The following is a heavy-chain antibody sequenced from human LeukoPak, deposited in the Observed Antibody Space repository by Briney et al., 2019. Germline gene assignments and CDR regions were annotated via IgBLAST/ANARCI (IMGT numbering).Heavy chain of an antibody. D-gene: IGHD4-23*01. J-gene: IGHJ3*02. CDR1: GGSISSYY. CDR2: IYYSGST. V-gene: IGHV4-59*01. Sequence: SETLSLTCTVSGGSISSYYWSWVRQPPGKGLEWMGYIYYSGSTNYNPSLKSRVTISVDTSKNQFSLKLSSVTAADTAVYYCARDVPDDYGGNGDAFDIWGQGTMVTVSS. CDR3: ARDVPDDYGGNGDAFDI.